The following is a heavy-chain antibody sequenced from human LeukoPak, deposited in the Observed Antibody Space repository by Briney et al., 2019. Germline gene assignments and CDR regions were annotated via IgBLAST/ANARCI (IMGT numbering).Heavy chain of an antibody. CDR3: ARRQTTVTTSFHDY. CDR2: INHSGST. J-gene: IGHJ4*02. Sequence: PSETLSLTCAVYGGSFSGYYWSWIRQPPGKGLEWIEEINHSGSTNYNPSLKSRVTISVDTSKNQFSLKLSSVTAADTAVYYCARRQTTVTTSFHDYWGQGTLVTVSS. D-gene: IGHD4-17*01. V-gene: IGHV4-34*01. CDR1: GGSFSGYY.